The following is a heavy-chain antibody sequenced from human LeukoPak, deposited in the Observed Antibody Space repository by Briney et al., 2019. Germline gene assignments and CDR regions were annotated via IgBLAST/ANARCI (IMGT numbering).Heavy chain of an antibody. Sequence: ASVKVSCKASGYTFTSYDINWVRQATGQGLEWMGWMNPNSGNTGYAQKFQGRVTTTRSTSISTAYMELSSLRSEDTAVYYCARGRRWWELHEAFDIWGQGTMVTVSS. D-gene: IGHD1-26*01. J-gene: IGHJ3*02. CDR3: ARGRRWWELHEAFDI. CDR2: MNPNSGNT. V-gene: IGHV1-8*03. CDR1: GYTFTSYD.